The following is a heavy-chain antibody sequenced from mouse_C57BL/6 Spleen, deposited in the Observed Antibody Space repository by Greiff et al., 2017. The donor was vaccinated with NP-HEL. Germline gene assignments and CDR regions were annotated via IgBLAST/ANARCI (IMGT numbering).Heavy chain of an antibody. Sequence: QVQLQQPGAELVMPGASVKLSCKASGYTFTSYWMHWVKQRPGQGLEWIGEIDPSDSYTNYNQKFKGKSTLTVDKSSSTAYMQLSSLTSEDSAVYYCAYGNYGNFDYWGQGTTLTVSS. D-gene: IGHD2-10*02. V-gene: IGHV1-69*01. J-gene: IGHJ2*01. CDR3: AYGNYGNFDY. CDR1: GYTFTSYW. CDR2: IDPSDSYT.